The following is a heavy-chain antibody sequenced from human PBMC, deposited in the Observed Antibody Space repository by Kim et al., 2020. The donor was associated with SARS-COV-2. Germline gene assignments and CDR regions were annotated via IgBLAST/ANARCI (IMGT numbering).Heavy chain of an antibody. CDR1: GGSISSSSYY. CDR3: ARGGWRVAAPPRY. V-gene: IGHV4-39*01. Sequence: SETLSLTCTVSGGSISSSSYYWGWIRQPPGKGLEWIGSIYYSGSTYYNPSLKSRVTISVDTSKNQFSLKLSSVTAADTAVYYCARGGWRVAAPPRYWGQGNLVTVSS. D-gene: IGHD2-15*01. CDR2: IYYSGST. J-gene: IGHJ4*02.